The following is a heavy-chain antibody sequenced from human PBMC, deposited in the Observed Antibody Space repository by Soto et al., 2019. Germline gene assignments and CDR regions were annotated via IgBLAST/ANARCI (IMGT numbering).Heavy chain of an antibody. J-gene: IGHJ4*02. V-gene: IGHV1-46*01. CDR3: ARGGVVVDQTLLVPCDY. CDR1: GYTFTSYY. Sequence: ASVKVSCKASGYTFTSYYMHWVRQAPGQGLEWMGIINPSGGSTSYAQKFQGRVTMTRDTSTSTVYMELSSLRSEDTAVYYCARGGVVVDQTLLVPCDYWGQGTLVTVSS. CDR2: INPSGGST. D-gene: IGHD3-22*01.